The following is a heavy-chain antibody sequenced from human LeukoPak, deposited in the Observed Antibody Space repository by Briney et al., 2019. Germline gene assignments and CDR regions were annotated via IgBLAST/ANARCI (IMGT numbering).Heavy chain of an antibody. V-gene: IGHV3-23*01. D-gene: IGHD2-2*01. CDR1: GFTFSSYA. CDR3: AKDEIYCSSTSCPGRPFDY. CDR2: ISGSGGST. Sequence: LPGGSLRLSCAASGFTFSSYAMSWVRQAPGKGLEWVSTISGSGGSTYYADSVKGRFTISRDNSKNTLYLQMNSLRAEDTAVYYCAKDEIYCSSTSCPGRPFDYWGQGTLVTVSS. J-gene: IGHJ4*02.